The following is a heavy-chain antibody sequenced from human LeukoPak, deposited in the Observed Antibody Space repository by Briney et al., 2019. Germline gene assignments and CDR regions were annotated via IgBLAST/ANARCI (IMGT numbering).Heavy chain of an antibody. D-gene: IGHD3-3*01. CDR1: GFTFSAYW. CDR2: ISGDGGST. CDR3: AKDISNYDFWSGFYT. V-gene: IGHV3-43*02. Sequence: PGGSLRLSCEASGFTFSAYWMHWVRQAPGKGLVWVSLISGDGGSTYYADSVKGRFTISRDNSKNSLYLQMNSLRTEDTALYYCAKDISNYDFWSGFYTWGQGTLVTVSS. J-gene: IGHJ5*02.